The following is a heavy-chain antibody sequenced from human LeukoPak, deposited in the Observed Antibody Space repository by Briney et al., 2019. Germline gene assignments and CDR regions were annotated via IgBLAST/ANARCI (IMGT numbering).Heavy chain of an antibody. CDR2: IRRTVYGATA. V-gene: IGHV3-49*04. J-gene: IGHJ6*03. CDR1: GFTFGDYV. Sequence: QPGRSLSLSCTASGFTFGDYVMSWVRQAPGKGLEWVGFIRRTVYGATAEYAASVKDRFTISRDDSKSIAYLQMNSLKTDDTAVYFCTREEEDDSSGYSFSYYYMDVWGKGTTVTVS. D-gene: IGHD3-22*01. CDR3: TREEEDDSSGYSFSYYYMDV.